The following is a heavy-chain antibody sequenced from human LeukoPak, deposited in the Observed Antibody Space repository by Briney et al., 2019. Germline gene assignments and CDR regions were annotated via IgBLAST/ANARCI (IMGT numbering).Heavy chain of an antibody. CDR2: IGTAGDT. D-gene: IGHD6-13*01. V-gene: IGHV3-13*01. CDR3: VRDRLLGIAIAGPYWYFDL. CDR1: GFTFSSYD. Sequence: PGGSLRLSCAASGFTFSSYDMHWVRQVTGKGLEWVSAIGTAGDTYYPGSVKGRFTISRENARNSLYLQMNILSAGDSAVYYCVRDRLLGIAIAGPYWYFDLWGRGTLVTVSS. J-gene: IGHJ2*01.